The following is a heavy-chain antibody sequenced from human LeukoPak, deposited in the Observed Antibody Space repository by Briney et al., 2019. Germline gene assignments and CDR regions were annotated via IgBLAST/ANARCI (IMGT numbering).Heavy chain of an antibody. J-gene: IGHJ4*02. CDR3: AKTMNFYDNTAVDY. CDR2: IWYDGSNK. CDR1: GFTFSSYA. D-gene: IGHD3-22*01. V-gene: IGHV3-33*06. Sequence: PGGSLRLSCAASGFTFSSYAMSWVRQAPGKGLEWVAVIWYDGSNKYYADSVKGRFTISRDNSKNTLYLQMNSLRAEDTAVYYCAKTMNFYDNTAVDYWGQGTLVTVSS.